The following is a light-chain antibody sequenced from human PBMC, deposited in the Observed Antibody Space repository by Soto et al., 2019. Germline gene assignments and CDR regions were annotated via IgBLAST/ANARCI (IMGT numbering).Light chain of an antibody. Sequence: QSVLTQPPSVSGTPGQGVSISCSGSNSNIGTNTVNWYQHRPGTVPRLLIYSYNQRPSGVPDRFSASKSGTSASLPISRLQAEDEADYYCAAWDDSLSGQWVFGGGTKLTVL. V-gene: IGLV1-44*01. J-gene: IGLJ3*02. CDR3: AAWDDSLSGQWV. CDR2: SYN. CDR1: NSNIGTNT.